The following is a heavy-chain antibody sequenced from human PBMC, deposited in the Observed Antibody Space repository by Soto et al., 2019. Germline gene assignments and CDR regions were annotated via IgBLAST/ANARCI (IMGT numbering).Heavy chain of an antibody. D-gene: IGHD1-26*01. J-gene: IGHJ4*02. CDR1: GYTFTGYY. CDR2: INPNSGGT. V-gene: IGHV1-2*02. Sequence: VASVKVSCKASGYTFTGYYMHWVRQAPGQGLEWMGWINPNSGGTNYAQKFQGRVTMTRDTSISTAYMELSRLRSDDTAVYYCARDMVVGATTESDYWGQGTLVTVSS. CDR3: ARDMVVGATTESDY.